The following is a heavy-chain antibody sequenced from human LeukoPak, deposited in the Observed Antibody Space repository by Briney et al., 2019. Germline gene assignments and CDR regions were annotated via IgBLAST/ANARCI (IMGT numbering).Heavy chain of an antibody. J-gene: IGHJ4*02. CDR1: GFTFSSYG. CDR3: AKDRDSSGRYYFDY. Sequence: GGSLRLSCAASGFTFSSYGMHWVRQAPGKGLEWVAFIRYDGSNKYYADSVKGRFTISRDNSKNTLYLQMNSLRAEDTAVYYCAKDRDSSGRYYFDYWGQGTLVTVSS. D-gene: IGHD6-19*01. V-gene: IGHV3-30*02. CDR2: IRYDGSNK.